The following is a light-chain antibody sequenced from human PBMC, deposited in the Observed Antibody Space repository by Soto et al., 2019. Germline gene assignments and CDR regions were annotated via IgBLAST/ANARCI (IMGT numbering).Light chain of an antibody. CDR3: QQRSNWPRT. Sequence: EIVLTQSPATLSLSPGERATLSCRASQSVSSYLAWYQQKPCQAPRLLIYDASNRATGIPARFSGSGSGIDFTLTISSLEPEDFAVYYCQQRSNWPRTFGQGTKLEIK. J-gene: IGKJ2*01. CDR2: DAS. CDR1: QSVSSY. V-gene: IGKV3-11*01.